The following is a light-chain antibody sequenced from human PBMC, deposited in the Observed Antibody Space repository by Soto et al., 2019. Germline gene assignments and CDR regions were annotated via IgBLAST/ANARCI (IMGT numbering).Light chain of an antibody. Sequence: NVMTRSPVILSMSPGERATLSCRASQSVSSHYLAWYQQKPGQAPRLLIYGASSRAAGIPDRFSGSGSGTDFTLTISRLEPEDSAVYYCQQYGNSPWTFGQGTKVDIK. CDR1: QSVSSHY. V-gene: IGKV3-20*01. CDR3: QQYGNSPWT. J-gene: IGKJ1*01. CDR2: GAS.